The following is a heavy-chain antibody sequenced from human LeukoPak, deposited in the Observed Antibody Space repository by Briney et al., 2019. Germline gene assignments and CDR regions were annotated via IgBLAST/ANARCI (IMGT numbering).Heavy chain of an antibody. Sequence: PQASVKVSCKASGGTFSSYAISWVQQAPGQGLEWMGRIIPILGIANYAQKFQGRVTITADKSTSTAYMELSSLRSEDTAVYYCARGGVYSSSWPLGMDVWGQGTTVTVSS. CDR3: ARGGVYSSSWPLGMDV. CDR1: GGTFSSYA. CDR2: IIPILGIA. D-gene: IGHD6-13*01. J-gene: IGHJ6*02. V-gene: IGHV1-69*04.